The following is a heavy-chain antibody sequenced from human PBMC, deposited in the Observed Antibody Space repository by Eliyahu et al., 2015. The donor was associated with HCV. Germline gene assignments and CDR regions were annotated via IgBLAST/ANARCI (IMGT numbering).Heavy chain of an antibody. CDR2: ISWNSGNR. CDR1: GFPFHGSA. Sequence: VQLVESGGGLVQPGASLRLSCAASGFPFHGSAXHWVRQAPGRGLEWVSGISWNSGNRGYAASVKGRFTISRDNAENSLYLQMDGLRLEDTAVYYCIKDREPTLVPPGIRSHFDYWGQGALVTVSS. J-gene: IGHJ4*02. V-gene: IGHV3-9*01. D-gene: IGHD1-1*01. CDR3: IKDREPTLVPPGIRSHFDY.